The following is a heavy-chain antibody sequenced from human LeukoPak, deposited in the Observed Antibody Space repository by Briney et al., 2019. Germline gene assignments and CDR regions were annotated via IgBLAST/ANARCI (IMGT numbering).Heavy chain of an antibody. J-gene: IGHJ4*02. CDR2: IYYSGST. Sequence: PSETLSLTCTVSGGSISSSSYYWGWIRQPPGTGLEWIGSIYYSGSTYYNPSLKSRVTISVDTSKNQFSLKLSSVTAADTAVYYCARHLGLHPVTQDYWGQGTLVTVSS. V-gene: IGHV4-39*01. D-gene: IGHD3-16*01. CDR3: ARHLGLHPVTQDY. CDR1: GGSISSSSYY.